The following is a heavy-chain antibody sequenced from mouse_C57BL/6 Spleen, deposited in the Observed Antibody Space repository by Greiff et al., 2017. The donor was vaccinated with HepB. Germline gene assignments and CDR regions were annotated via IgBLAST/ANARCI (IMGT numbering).Heavy chain of an antibody. V-gene: IGHV7-3*01. J-gene: IGHJ4*01. CDR2: IRNKANGYTT. Sequence: EVKLVEYGGGLVQPGGSLSLSCAASGFTFTDYYMSWVRQPPGKALEWLGFIRNKANGYTTEYSASVKGRFTISRDNSQSILYLQMNALRAEDSATYYCARYKGKIYAMDYWGQGTSVTVSS. CDR1: GFTFTDYY. CDR3: ARYKGKIYAMDY.